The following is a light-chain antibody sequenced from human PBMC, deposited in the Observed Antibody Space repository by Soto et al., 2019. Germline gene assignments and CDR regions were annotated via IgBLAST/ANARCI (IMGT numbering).Light chain of an antibody. CDR3: CSYAGIYTHDV. CDR1: SSDVGNYNY. V-gene: IGLV2-11*01. CDR2: DVS. Sequence: QSALTQPRSVSGSPGQSVTVSCTGTSSDVGNYNYVSWYQQHPGKAPKLMIYDVSKRPSGVPDRFSGSKSGNTASLTISGLQAEDEADYYCCSYAGIYTHDVFGTGTKLTVL. J-gene: IGLJ1*01.